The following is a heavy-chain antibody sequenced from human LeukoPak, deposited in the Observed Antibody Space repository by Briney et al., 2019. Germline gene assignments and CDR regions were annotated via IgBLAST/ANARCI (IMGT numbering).Heavy chain of an antibody. V-gene: IGHV4-30-2*01. D-gene: IGHD6-13*01. Sequence: SETLSLTCTVSGGSISSGGYDWSWNRQPPGKGLDWIGYIYHSGSTYYNPSLKSRVTISVDRSKNQFSLKLSSVTAADTAVYYCARVGGIAPLTTGYWGQGIMVTVSS. J-gene: IGHJ4*02. CDR2: IYHSGST. CDR1: GGSISSGGYD. CDR3: ARVGGIAPLTTGY.